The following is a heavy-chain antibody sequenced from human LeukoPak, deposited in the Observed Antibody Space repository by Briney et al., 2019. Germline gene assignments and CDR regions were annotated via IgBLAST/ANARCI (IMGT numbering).Heavy chain of an antibody. CDR1: GGSFSGYY. Sequence: SETLSLTCAVYGGSFSGYYWSWIRQSPGKGLEWIGEINHSGSTNYNPSLKSRVTISVDTSKNQFSLKLSSVTAADTAVYYCARISSSGWYPFDYWGQGTLVTVSS. J-gene: IGHJ4*02. V-gene: IGHV4-34*01. D-gene: IGHD6-19*01. CDR3: ARISSSGWYPFDY. CDR2: INHSGST.